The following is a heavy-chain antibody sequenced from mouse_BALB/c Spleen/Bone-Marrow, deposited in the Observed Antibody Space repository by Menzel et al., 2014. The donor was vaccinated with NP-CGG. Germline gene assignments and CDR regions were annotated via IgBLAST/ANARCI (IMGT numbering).Heavy chain of an antibody. V-gene: IGHV1-67*01. D-gene: IGHD1-1*01. CDR1: GYTFTAYA. Sequence: VKLEESGPEAVRPGVSVKLPCKGSGYTFTAYAMHWVKQSHAESLEWIGLISTYSGNTHYNQDFKGKATMTVDKSSSTAYIELAILTSEDSAIYYCARNFYGSSYFDYWGQGTTLTVAS. J-gene: IGHJ2*01. CDR3: ARNFYGSSYFDY. CDR2: ISTYSGNT.